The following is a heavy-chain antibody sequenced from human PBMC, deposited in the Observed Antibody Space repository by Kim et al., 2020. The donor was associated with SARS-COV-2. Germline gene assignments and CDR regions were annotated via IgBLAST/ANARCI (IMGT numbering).Heavy chain of an antibody. J-gene: IGHJ4*02. Sequence: LKSRVTISVDTSKNQFSLKLSSVTAAETAVYYCARGRITIFGVVTEFDYWGQGTLVTVSS. V-gene: IGHV4-31*02. CDR3: ARGRITIFGVVTEFDY. D-gene: IGHD3-3*01.